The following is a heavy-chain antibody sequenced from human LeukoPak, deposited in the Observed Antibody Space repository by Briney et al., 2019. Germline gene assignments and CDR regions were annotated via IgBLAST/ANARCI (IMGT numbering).Heavy chain of an antibody. CDR1: GYTFTSNY. Sequence: AAKVSCKASGYTFTSNYIHLVRQAPGQGLEWMGMIYPRDCSTSYAQTFQGRVTVTRDTSTSTVHMELSGLRSEDTAVYYCARDQEGFDYWGQGTLVTVSS. CDR3: ARDQEGFDY. CDR2: IYPRDCST. V-gene: IGHV1-46*01. J-gene: IGHJ4*02.